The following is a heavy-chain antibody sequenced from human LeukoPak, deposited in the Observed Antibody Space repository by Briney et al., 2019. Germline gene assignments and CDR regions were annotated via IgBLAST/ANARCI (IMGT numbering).Heavy chain of an antibody. CDR3: ARGGVYSSSSEDY. J-gene: IGHJ4*02. D-gene: IGHD6-6*01. V-gene: IGHV3-7*01. CDR2: IKQDGSDK. CDR1: GFTFSTYW. Sequence: GGSLRLSCAASGFTFSTYWMSWFRQAPGKGLEWVANIKQDGSDKYYVDSVMGRFTISRDNAKNSLYLQMNSLRAEDTAVYYCARGGVYSSSSEDYWGQGTLVTVSS.